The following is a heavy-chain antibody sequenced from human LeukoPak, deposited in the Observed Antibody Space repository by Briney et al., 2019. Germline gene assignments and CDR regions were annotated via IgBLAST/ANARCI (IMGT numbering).Heavy chain of an antibody. CDR3: ARHTGAAAGHYFDY. CDR2: ISYSGST. D-gene: IGHD6-13*01. V-gene: IGHV4-59*08. Sequence: SGTLSLTCTVSGGSISSYYWSWIRQPPGKGLEWIGYISYSGSTNYNPSLKSRVTISVDTSKNQFSLKLGSVTAADTAVYYCARHTGAAAGHYFDYWGQGTLVTVSS. CDR1: GGSISSYY. J-gene: IGHJ4*02.